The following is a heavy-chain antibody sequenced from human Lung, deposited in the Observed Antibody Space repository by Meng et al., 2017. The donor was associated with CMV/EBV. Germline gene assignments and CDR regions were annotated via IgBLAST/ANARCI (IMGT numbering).Heavy chain of an antibody. CDR1: AGSVRISPL. D-gene: IGHD6-19*01. CDR3: ARDPYATGWAW. V-gene: IGHV4-4*02. CDR2: LSHPRGT. Sequence: LPGSRPGLVTPSGTLVLTCAVFAGSVRISPLWSWLRQPPGKGLEWVGELSHPRGTTSSPSPPRRVTISLHSSTNPFSPPLRSVTAADTAVYYCARDPYATGWAWWGQGTLVTVSS. J-gene: IGHJ4*02.